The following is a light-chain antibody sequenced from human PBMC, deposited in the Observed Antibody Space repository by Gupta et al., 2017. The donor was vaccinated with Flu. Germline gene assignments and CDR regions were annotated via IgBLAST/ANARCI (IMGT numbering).Light chain of an antibody. CDR3: QQRSNWPS. CDR1: QSVSSY. Sequence: EIVLTQSSAPLSLFPGERATLSCRASQSVSSYLAWYQQKPGQAPRLLIYDASNRATGIPAKFSGSGSGTDFTLTISSLEPEDFAVYYCQQRSNWPSFGPGTKVDIK. CDR2: DAS. J-gene: IGKJ3*01. V-gene: IGKV3-11*01.